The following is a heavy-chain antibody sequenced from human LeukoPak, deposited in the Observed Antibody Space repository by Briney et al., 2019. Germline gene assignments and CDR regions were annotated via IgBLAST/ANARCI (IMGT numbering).Heavy chain of an antibody. CDR1: GYTFTSYG. V-gene: IGHV1-18*01. Sequence: ASAKVSCKASGYTFTSYGISWVRQAPGQGLEWMGWISAYNGNTNYAQKLQGRVTMTTDTSTSTAYMELRSLRSDDTAVYYCARSRIAVAGTPFDYWGQGTLVTVSS. D-gene: IGHD6-19*01. CDR2: ISAYNGNT. J-gene: IGHJ4*02. CDR3: ARSRIAVAGTPFDY.